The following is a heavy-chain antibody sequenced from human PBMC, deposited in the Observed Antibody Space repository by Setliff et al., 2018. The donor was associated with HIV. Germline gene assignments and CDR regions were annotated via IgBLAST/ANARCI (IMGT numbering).Heavy chain of an antibody. Sequence: SVKVSCKASGGTFSSYAISWVRQAPGQGLGWMGGIIPIFGTANYAQKFQGRVTMTRDTSTSTVYMELSSLRSEDTAVYYCARNPRIAVAGTDYYYYMDVWGKGTTVTVSS. D-gene: IGHD6-19*01. CDR2: IIPIFGTA. V-gene: IGHV1-69*05. J-gene: IGHJ6*03. CDR1: GGTFSSYA. CDR3: ARNPRIAVAGTDYYYYMDV.